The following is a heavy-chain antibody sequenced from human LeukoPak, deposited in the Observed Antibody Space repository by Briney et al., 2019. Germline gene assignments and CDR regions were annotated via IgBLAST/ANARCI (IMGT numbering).Heavy chain of an antibody. D-gene: IGHD3-3*01. CDR2: IYYSGST. CDR1: GYSISSGYY. J-gene: IGHJ2*01. CDR3: ARDLSYDFWSGSPRYFDL. Sequence: PSETLSLTCAVSGYSISSGYYWGWIRQPPGKGLEWIGYIYYSGSTYYNPSLKSRVTISVDTSKNQFSLKLSSVTAADTAVYYCARDLSYDFWSGSPRYFDLWGRGTLVTVSS. V-gene: IGHV4-30-4*08.